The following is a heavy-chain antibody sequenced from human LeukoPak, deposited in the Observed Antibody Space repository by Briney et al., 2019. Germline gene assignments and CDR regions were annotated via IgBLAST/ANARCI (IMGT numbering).Heavy chain of an antibody. Sequence: SETLSLTCTVSGGSISSYYWGWIRQPPGKGLEWIGYIYYSGSTKYNPSLKSRVTISVDTSKNQFPLKLSSVTAADTAVYYCARVPPGTSHFDDWGQGTLVTVSS. CDR3: ARVPPGTSHFDD. D-gene: IGHD1-7*01. J-gene: IGHJ4*02. CDR2: IYYSGST. V-gene: IGHV4-59*01. CDR1: GGSISSYY.